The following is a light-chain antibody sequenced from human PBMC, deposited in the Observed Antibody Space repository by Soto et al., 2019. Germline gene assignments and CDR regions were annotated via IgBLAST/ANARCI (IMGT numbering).Light chain of an antibody. V-gene: IGKV3-11*01. CDR2: DAS. CDR3: QQRSNWPPT. CDR1: QSVSSY. J-gene: IGKJ4*01. Sequence: EIVLTQSPATLSLSPGERATLSCRASQSVSSYLAWYQQKSGQAPRLLIFDASNRATGIPARFSGSGSGTDFTLTTSSLEPVDFAVYYCQQRSNWPPTFGGGTKVEIK.